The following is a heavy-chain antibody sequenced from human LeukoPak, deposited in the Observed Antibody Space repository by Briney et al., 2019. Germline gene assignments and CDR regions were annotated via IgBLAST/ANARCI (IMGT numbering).Heavy chain of an antibody. CDR1: GYSFTSYW. CDR3: ARLVLFSNSWSFDY. J-gene: IGHJ4*02. D-gene: IGHD6-13*01. CDR2: IYPGDSDT. Sequence: GESLKISCKGSGYSFTSYWIGWVRQMPGKGLEWMGIIYPGDSDTRYSPSFQGQVTISADKSISTAYLQWNSLKASDTAIYYCARLVLFSNSWSFDYWGQGTLVTVSS. V-gene: IGHV5-51*01.